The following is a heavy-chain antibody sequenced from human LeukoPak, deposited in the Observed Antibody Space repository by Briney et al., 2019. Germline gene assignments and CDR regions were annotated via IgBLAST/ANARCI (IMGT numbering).Heavy chain of an antibody. V-gene: IGHV4-39*01. CDR3: ARLVSYCSGGSCLDAFDI. CDR1: GGSISSSSYS. CDR2: IYYSGST. D-gene: IGHD2-15*01. J-gene: IGHJ3*02. Sequence: PSETLSLTCTVSGGSISSSSYSWGWIRQPPGKGLEWIGSIYYSGSTYYNPSLKSRVTISVDASKNQFSLKLSSVTAADTAVYYCARLVSYCSGGSCLDAFDIWGQGTMVTVSS.